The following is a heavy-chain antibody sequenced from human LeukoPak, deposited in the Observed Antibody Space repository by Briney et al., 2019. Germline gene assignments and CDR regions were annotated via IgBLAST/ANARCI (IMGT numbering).Heavy chain of an antibody. V-gene: IGHV1-2*02. Sequence: ASVKVSCKASGYTFTGYYMHWVRQAPGQGLEWMGWINPNSGGTNYAQKFQGRVTMTRDTSISTAYMELSRLRSDDTAVYYCARGPRLTAMVGNYYYYMGVWGKGTTVTVSS. CDR2: INPNSGGT. D-gene: IGHD5-18*01. CDR1: GYTFTGYY. J-gene: IGHJ6*03. CDR3: ARGPRLTAMVGNYYYYMGV.